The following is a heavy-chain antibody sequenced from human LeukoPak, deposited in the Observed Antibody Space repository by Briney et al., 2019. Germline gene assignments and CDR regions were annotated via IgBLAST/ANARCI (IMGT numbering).Heavy chain of an antibody. D-gene: IGHD3-10*01. Sequence: GGSLRLSCAASGFTFSSYGMHWVRQAPGKGLEWVAFIRYDGSNKYYADSVKGRFTTSRDNSKNTLYLQMNSLRAEDTAVYYCAKDTLLYYYGSGSYADYWGQGTLVTVSS. CDR2: IRYDGSNK. CDR1: GFTFSSYG. V-gene: IGHV3-30*02. J-gene: IGHJ4*02. CDR3: AKDTLLYYYGSGSYADY.